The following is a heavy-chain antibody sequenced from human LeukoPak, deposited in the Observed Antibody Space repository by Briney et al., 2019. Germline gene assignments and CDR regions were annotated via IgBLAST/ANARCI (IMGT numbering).Heavy chain of an antibody. CDR2: IIPIFGTA. J-gene: IGHJ5*02. D-gene: IGHD1-1*01. Sequence: ASVKVSYKASGGTFSSYAISWVRQAPGQGLEWMGGIIPIFGTANHAQKFQGRVTITADESTSTAYMELSSLRSEDTAVYYCARRLERRGNWFDPWGQGTLVTVSS. V-gene: IGHV1-69*01. CDR1: GGTFSSYA. CDR3: ARRLERRGNWFDP.